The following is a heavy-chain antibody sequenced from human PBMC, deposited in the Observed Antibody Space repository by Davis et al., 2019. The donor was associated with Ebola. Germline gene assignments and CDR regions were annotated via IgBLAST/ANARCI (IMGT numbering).Heavy chain of an antibody. D-gene: IGHD6-25*01. Sequence: GGSLRLSCAASGFAFSSSTYPMHWVRQAPGKGLEWVAIISSDGVTQYFADSVKGRFTMSRDNSTNTLYLPMYSLRPDDTAVFYCARERLAASGDAFDIWGQGALVTVSS. CDR1: GFAFSSSTYP. CDR2: ISSDGVTQ. J-gene: IGHJ3*02. V-gene: IGHV3-30*04. CDR3: ARERLAASGDAFDI.